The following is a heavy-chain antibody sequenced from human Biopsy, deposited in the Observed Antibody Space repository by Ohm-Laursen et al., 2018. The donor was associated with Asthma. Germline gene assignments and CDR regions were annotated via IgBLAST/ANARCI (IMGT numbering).Heavy chain of an antibody. D-gene: IGHD4-17*01. CDR2: IYYSGST. CDR3: ARTTYGDDGFDP. Sequence: SQTLFLTCTVSGGSINIGDYYWSWIRQHPVKGLEWIGCIYYSGSTYYNPSLKSRVSISLDTSKNQFSLRLTSVTAADTAVYYCARTTYGDDGFDPWGQGTLVTVSS. J-gene: IGHJ5*02. CDR1: GGSINIGDYY. V-gene: IGHV4-31*03.